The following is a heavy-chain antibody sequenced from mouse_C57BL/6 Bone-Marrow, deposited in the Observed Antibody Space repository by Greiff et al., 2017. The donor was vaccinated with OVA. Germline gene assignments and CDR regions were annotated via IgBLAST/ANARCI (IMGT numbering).Heavy chain of an antibody. J-gene: IGHJ4*01. CDR2: IDTEDGGT. V-gene: IGHV14-1*01. CDR3: TLIYYGP. Sequence: EVQLQESGAELVRPGASVKLSCTASGFNIKDYYMHWVKQRPEQGLEWIGRIDTEDGGTEYVPKFQGKATMAADTSYNTSYLQLSSLTSEDTSVYYCTLIYYGPWGQGTSVTVSS. CDR1: GFNIKDYY. D-gene: IGHD2-1*01.